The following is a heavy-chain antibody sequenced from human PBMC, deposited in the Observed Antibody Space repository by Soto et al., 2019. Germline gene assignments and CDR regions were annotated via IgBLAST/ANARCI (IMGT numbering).Heavy chain of an antibody. J-gene: IGHJ6*02. Sequence: SVKVSCKGAGYTLTGDYMHWVRQAPGQGLEWMGWINPNSGGTNYAQKFQGRVTMTRDTSISTAYMELSRLRSDDTAVYYCARDPPPNYDILTGYYKDYYYYGMDVWGRGTTVTVSS. D-gene: IGHD3-9*01. CDR1: GYTLTGDY. V-gene: IGHV1-2*02. CDR2: INPNSGGT. CDR3: ARDPPPNYDILTGYYKDYYYYGMDV.